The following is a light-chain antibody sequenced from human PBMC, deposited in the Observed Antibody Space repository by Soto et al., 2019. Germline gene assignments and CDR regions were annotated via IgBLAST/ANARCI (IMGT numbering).Light chain of an antibody. CDR1: SSDVGGYNY. J-gene: IGLJ1*01. CDR3: SSYTSSTLYV. V-gene: IGLV2-14*01. CDR2: DVS. Sequence: QSALTQPASVSGSPGQSITISRTGTSSDVGGYNYVSWYQQHPGKAPKLMIYDVSNRPSGVSNRFSGSKSGNTASLTISGLQAEDEADYYCSSYTSSTLYVFGTGTRSPS.